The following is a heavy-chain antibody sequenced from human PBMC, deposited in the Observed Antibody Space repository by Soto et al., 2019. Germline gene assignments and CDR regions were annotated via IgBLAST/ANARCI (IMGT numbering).Heavy chain of an antibody. J-gene: IGHJ4*02. CDR1: GGSFSGYY. V-gene: IGHV4-34*01. D-gene: IGHD6-13*01. CDR2: INHRGST. Sequence: QVQLQQWGAGLLKPSETLSLTCAVYGGSFSGYYWSWIRQRPGKGLEWIGEINHRGSTNYNPSLKSRVTISVDTSKSQCSLELSSVTAADTAVYYCARGVAAAGTYFDYWGQGTLVTVSS. CDR3: ARGVAAAGTYFDY.